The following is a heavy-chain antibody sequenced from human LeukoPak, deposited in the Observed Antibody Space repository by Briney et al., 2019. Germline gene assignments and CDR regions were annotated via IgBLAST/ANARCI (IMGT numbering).Heavy chain of an antibody. CDR2: IYTSGST. V-gene: IGHV4-4*07. CDR1: GGSISSYY. Sequence: PSESLSLTCTVSGGSISSYYWSWIRQPAGKGLEWIGRIYTSGSTNYNPSLKSRVTISVDTSKNQFSLKLSSVTAADTAVYYCARELRYFDWSLENTWATDAFDIWGQGTMVTVSS. D-gene: IGHD3-9*01. J-gene: IGHJ3*02. CDR3: ARELRYFDWSLENTWATDAFDI.